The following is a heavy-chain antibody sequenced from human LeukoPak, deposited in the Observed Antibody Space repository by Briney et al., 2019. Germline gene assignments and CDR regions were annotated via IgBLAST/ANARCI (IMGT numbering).Heavy chain of an antibody. CDR2: VYYSGST. CDR1: GVSVSGYY. Sequence: SETLSLTCVVSGVSVSGYYWGWIRQPPGRGLEWIGYVYYSGSTNYNPSFKSRITISVDTSRNQFSLQLSSVTAADTAVYHCARIHRYCSGGACYVLDNWGQGTLVAVSS. D-gene: IGHD2-15*01. CDR3: ARIHRYCSGGACYVLDN. J-gene: IGHJ4*02. V-gene: IGHV4-59*02.